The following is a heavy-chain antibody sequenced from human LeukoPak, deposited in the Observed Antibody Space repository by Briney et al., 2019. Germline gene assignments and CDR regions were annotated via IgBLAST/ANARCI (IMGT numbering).Heavy chain of an antibody. D-gene: IGHD4-17*01. CDR2: IYHSGST. J-gene: IGHJ5*02. CDR3: ARGPERYYGDYSRFDP. Sequence: SETLSLTCTVSGYSISSGYYWGWIRQPPGKGLEWIGSIYHSGSTYYNPSLKSRVTISVDTSKNQFSLKLSSVTAADTAVYYCARGPERYYGDYSRFDPWGQGTLVTVSS. CDR1: GYSISSGYY. V-gene: IGHV4-38-2*02.